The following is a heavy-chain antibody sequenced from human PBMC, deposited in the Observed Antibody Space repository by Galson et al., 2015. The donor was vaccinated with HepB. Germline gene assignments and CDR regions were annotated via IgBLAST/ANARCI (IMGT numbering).Heavy chain of an antibody. J-gene: IGHJ6*04. CDR1: GNTFTGYY. V-gene: IGHV1-2*02. CDR2: INPHSGVT. Sequence: SVKVSCKASGNTFTGYYMHWVRQAPGQGLEWMGWINPHSGVTNYVQKYQGRVTLTRDMSISTAYMELSRLRPDDTAMYFCAETPGSGRRPLDAWGKGTTVTVSS. CDR3: AETPGSGRRPLDA. D-gene: IGHD3-10*01.